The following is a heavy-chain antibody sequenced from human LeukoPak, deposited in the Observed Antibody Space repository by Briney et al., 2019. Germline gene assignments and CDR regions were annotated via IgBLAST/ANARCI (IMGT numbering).Heavy chain of an antibody. CDR1: GFTFSSYG. D-gene: IGHD4-11*01. Sequence: GGSLRLSCAASGFTFSSYGMHWVRQAPGKGLEWVAFIRYDGSNKYYADSVKGRFTISSDNSKNTLYLQMNSLRVEDTAVYYCAPRTSPYSNYVNQAWGQGTLVTVSS. V-gene: IGHV3-30*02. CDR3: APRTSPYSNYVNQA. J-gene: IGHJ5*02. CDR2: IRYDGSNK.